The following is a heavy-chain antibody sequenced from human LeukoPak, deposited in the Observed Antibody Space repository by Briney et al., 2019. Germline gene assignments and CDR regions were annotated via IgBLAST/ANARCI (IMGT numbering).Heavy chain of an antibody. CDR2: IYYSGST. Sequence: PSQTLSLTCTVSGGSISSGDYYWSWIRQPPGKGLEWIGYIYYSGSTYYNPSLKSRVTISVDTSKNQFSLKLSYVTAADTAVYYGAGFLEWYHWFDPWGQGTLVTVSS. CDR1: GGSISSGDYY. D-gene: IGHD3-3*01. J-gene: IGHJ5*02. V-gene: IGHV4-30-4*01. CDR3: AGFLEWYHWFDP.